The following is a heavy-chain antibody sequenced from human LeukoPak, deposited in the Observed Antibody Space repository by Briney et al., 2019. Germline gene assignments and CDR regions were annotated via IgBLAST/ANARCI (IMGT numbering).Heavy chain of an antibody. V-gene: IGHV3-66*01. D-gene: IGHD3-10*01. CDR1: GFTVSNND. J-gene: IGHJ4*02. CDR2: IYSGGNT. Sequence: GGSLRLSCAASGFTVSNNDMCWVRQAPGKGLEWVSVIYSGGNTNYADSVKGRFIISRDNLKNALFLQMNSLRAEDTAVYYCARAFQYGSGSYPYSLWGQGTLVTVSS. CDR3: ARAFQYGSGSYPYSL.